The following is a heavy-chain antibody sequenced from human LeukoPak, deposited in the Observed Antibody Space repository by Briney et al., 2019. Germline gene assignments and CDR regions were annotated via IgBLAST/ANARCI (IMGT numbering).Heavy chain of an antibody. J-gene: IGHJ3*02. D-gene: IGHD4-23*01. Sequence: GASVKVSCKASGYTFTSYYMHWVRQAPGQGLEWMGRINPNSGGTNYAQKFQGRVTMTRDTSISTAYMELSRLRSDDTAVYYCARVFGLYGGNSDAFDIWGQGTMVTVSS. CDR2: INPNSGGT. CDR3: ARVFGLYGGNSDAFDI. CDR1: GYTFTSYY. V-gene: IGHV1-2*06.